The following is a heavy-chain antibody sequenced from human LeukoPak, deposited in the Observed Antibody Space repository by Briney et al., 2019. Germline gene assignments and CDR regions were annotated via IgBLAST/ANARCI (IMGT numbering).Heavy chain of an antibody. CDR2: IYYSGST. CDR3: ARSFSSGWPYVDF. D-gene: IGHD6-19*01. CDR1: GGSAFTANYY. Sequence: SQTLSRTCTFVGGSAFTANYYCSWIRQPPAKCLEWIGYIYYSGSTYYNPSLNSRLAVSVDTSKNQFSLKLTSVTAADTAVYYCARSFSSGWPYVDFWGQGTLVTVSS. J-gene: IGHJ4*02. V-gene: IGHV4-30-4*01.